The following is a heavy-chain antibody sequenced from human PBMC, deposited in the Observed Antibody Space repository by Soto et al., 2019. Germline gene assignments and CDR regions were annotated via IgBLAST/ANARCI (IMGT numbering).Heavy chain of an antibody. V-gene: IGHV3-15*01. J-gene: IGHJ4*02. Sequence: GGSLRLSCVASGFNLSHPWMTWVRQAAGKGLEWVGRIKSKTDGGTADYAAPVKGRATISRDDSKNTVYLQMNSLKTEDTAVYYCTTGIYYDILTGYHNVAYWGQGALVTVS. D-gene: IGHD3-9*01. CDR3: TTGIYYDILTGYHNVAY. CDR1: GFNLSHPW. CDR2: IKSKTDGGTA.